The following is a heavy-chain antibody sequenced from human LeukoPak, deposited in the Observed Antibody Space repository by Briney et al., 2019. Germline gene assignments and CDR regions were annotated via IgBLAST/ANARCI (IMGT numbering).Heavy chain of an antibody. J-gene: IGHJ6*02. CDR1: GYTFTSYG. Sequence: GASVKVSCKASGYTFTSYGISWVRQAPGQGLEWMGIINPSGGSTSYAQKFQGRVTMTRDTSTSTVYMELSSLRSEDTAVYYCARDPNTAMVHSHKRYYYGMDVWGQGTTVTVSS. CDR2: INPSGGST. V-gene: IGHV1-46*01. D-gene: IGHD5-18*01. CDR3: ARDPNTAMVHSHKRYYYGMDV.